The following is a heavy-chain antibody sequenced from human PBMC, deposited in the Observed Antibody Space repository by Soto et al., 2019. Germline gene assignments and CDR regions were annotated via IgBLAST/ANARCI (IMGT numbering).Heavy chain of an antibody. D-gene: IGHD6-13*01. CDR2: ISYDGSNK. CDR3: AKGDSAAPPDYYYYYYMDV. CDR1: GFTFSSYG. Sequence: GGSLRLSCAASGFTFSSYGMHWVRQAPGKGLEWVAVISYDGSNKYYADSVKGRFTISRDNSKNTLYLQMNSLRAEDTVVYYCAKGDSAAPPDYYYYYYMDVWGKGTTVTVSS. V-gene: IGHV3-30*18. J-gene: IGHJ6*03.